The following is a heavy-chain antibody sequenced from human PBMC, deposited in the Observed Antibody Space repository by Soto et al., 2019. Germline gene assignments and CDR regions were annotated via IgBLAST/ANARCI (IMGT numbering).Heavy chain of an antibody. D-gene: IGHD1-7*01. CDR3: ARARGNWNYLHWFDP. Sequence: GGSLRLSCAASGFTFSSYAMSWVRQAPGKGLEWVSAIRGSGGNKYYADSVKGRFTISRDNSKNTLYLQMNSLRAEDTAVYYCARARGNWNYLHWFDPWGQGTLVTVSS. CDR2: IRGSGGNK. CDR1: GFTFSSYA. V-gene: IGHV3-23*01. J-gene: IGHJ5*02.